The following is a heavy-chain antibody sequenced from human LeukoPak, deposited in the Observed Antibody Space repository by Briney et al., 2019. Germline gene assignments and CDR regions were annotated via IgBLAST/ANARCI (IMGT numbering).Heavy chain of an antibody. CDR1: GYTFTKYA. CDR3: AREAYYYDSRARFDP. J-gene: IGHJ5*02. V-gene: IGHV1-2*02. D-gene: IGHD3-22*01. Sequence: ASVKVSCKASGYTFTKYALNWVRQAPGQGLEWMGWINPNSGGTNYAQKFQGRVTMTRDTSISTAYMELSRLRSDDTAVYYCAREAYYYDSRARFDPWGQGTLVTVSS. CDR2: INPNSGGT.